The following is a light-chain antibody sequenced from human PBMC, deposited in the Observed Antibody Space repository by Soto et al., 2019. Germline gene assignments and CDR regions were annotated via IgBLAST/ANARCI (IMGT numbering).Light chain of an antibody. CDR1: RSVASY. CDR3: QQYSNWPPWT. V-gene: IGKV3-15*01. Sequence: EIVMTQSPATLSASPGERVALSCRASRSVASYLAWYQQIPGQAPRRLVYDGSIRATGIPARFSGSGSGTEFTLTISRLESEDFAVYYCQQYSNWPPWTFGQGTKVEIK. J-gene: IGKJ1*01. CDR2: DGS.